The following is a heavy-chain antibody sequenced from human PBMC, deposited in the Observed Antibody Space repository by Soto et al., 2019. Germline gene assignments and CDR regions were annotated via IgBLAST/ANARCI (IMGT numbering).Heavy chain of an antibody. CDR1: GGTFSSYA. J-gene: IGHJ5*02. Sequence: QVQLVQSGAEVKKPGSSVKVSCKASGGTFSSYAISWVRQAPGQGLEWMGGIIPIFGTANYAQKFKGRVTITADKSTSTAYMELSSLGSEDTAVYYCARASKYYYDSSGYDNWFDPWGQGTLVTVSS. V-gene: IGHV1-69*06. D-gene: IGHD3-22*01. CDR2: IIPIFGTA. CDR3: ARASKYYYDSSGYDNWFDP.